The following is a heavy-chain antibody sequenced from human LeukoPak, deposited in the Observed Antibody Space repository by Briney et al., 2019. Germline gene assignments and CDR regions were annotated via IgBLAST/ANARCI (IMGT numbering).Heavy chain of an antibody. CDR2: ISAYNGNT. CDR1: GYTFTSYG. J-gene: IGHJ3*02. Sequence: GASVKVSCKASGYTFTSYGISWVRQAPGQGLEWMGWISAYNGNTNYAQKLQGRVTMTTDISTSTAYMELRSLRSDDTAVYYCARGTDVDITGQMAFDIWGQGTMVTVSS. D-gene: IGHD3-22*01. CDR3: ARGTDVDITGQMAFDI. V-gene: IGHV1-18*01.